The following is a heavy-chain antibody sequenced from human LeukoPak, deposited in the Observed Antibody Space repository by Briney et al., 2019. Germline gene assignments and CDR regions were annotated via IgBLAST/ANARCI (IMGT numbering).Heavy chain of an antibody. D-gene: IGHD3-22*01. V-gene: IGHV4-34*01. CDR2: INHSGST. CDR1: GGSFSGYY. J-gene: IGHJ3*02. Sequence: SETLSLTCAVYGGSFSGYYWSWIRQPPGKGLEWIGEINHSGSTNYNPSLKSRVTISVDTSKNQFSLKLSSVTAADTAVYYCARHRYYDSSGYYYRKDAFDIWGQGTMVTVSS. CDR3: ARHRYYDSSGYYYRKDAFDI.